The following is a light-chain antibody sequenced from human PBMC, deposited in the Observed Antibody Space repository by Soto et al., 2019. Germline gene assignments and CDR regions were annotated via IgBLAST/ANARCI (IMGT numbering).Light chain of an antibody. J-gene: IGLJ2*01. Sequence: QSVLTQPPSASGTPGQRVTISCSGSSSNIASNTVNWYQQLPGTAPKLLIYNNNHRPSGVLDRFSGSKSGTSASLAISGLQSEDEADYYCVAWDDSLNGPLFGGGTQLTVL. V-gene: IGLV1-44*01. CDR1: SSNIASNT. CDR3: VAWDDSLNGPL. CDR2: NNN.